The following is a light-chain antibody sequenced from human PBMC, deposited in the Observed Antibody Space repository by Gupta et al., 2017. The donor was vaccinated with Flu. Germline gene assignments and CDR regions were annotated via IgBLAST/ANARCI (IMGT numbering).Light chain of an antibody. Sequence: QSALTQPASVSGSPGRSITISCTGTSSDVGGYNYVSWYQQHPGKAPKLMIYEVSNRPAGVSIRFSGSKSGNTASLTISGLRVEDEADYYGGSDSSSSTYVFGTGTKVTVL. CDR1: SSDVGGYNY. CDR2: EVS. V-gene: IGLV2-14*01. CDR3: GSDSSSSTYV. J-gene: IGLJ1*01.